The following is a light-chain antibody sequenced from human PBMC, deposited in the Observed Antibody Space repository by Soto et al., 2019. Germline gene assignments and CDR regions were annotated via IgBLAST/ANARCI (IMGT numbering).Light chain of an antibody. V-gene: IGKV3-20*01. Sequence: EIVLTQSPGTLSLSPGERATLSCRASQSVSSSYLAWYQQKPGQALRLLIYGASSRATGIPDRFSGSGSGTDFTLTISRLEPEDFAVYYCQHYGSSPWTFGQGTKVEIK. CDR2: GAS. J-gene: IGKJ1*01. CDR1: QSVSSSY. CDR3: QHYGSSPWT.